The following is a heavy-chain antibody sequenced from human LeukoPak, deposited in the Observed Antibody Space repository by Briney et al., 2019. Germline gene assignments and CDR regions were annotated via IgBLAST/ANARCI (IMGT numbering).Heavy chain of an antibody. D-gene: IGHD6-19*01. Sequence: SETLSLTCTVSGGSISSYYWSWIRRPPGKGLEWIGYIYYSGSTNYNPSLKSRVTISVDTSKNQFSLKLSSVTAADTAVYYCASAPRAVAGPFDYWGQGTLVTVSS. V-gene: IGHV4-59*01. CDR1: GGSISSYY. J-gene: IGHJ4*02. CDR2: IYYSGST. CDR3: ASAPRAVAGPFDY.